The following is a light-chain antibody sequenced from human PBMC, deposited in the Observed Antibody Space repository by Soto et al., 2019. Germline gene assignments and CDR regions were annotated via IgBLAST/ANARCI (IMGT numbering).Light chain of an antibody. CDR1: NSEVGGYNY. J-gene: IGLJ2*01. Sequence: QSALTQPASVSGSPGQSITISCTGTNSEVGGYNYVSWYQQHPGKAPKLMIYDVSNRPSGVSNRFSGSKSGNTASLTISGLQAEDEADYYCSSYTSSTTPVVFGGGTKVTVL. V-gene: IGLV2-14*03. CDR2: DVS. CDR3: SSYTSSTTPVV.